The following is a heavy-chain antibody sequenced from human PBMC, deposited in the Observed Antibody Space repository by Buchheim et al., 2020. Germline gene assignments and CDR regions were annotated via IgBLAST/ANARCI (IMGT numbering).Heavy chain of an antibody. D-gene: IGHD2-15*01. CDR3: ARHPLHSGYCDGGSCYPDY. CDR2: IYPDDSNT. J-gene: IGHJ4*02. CDR1: GYNFATYW. Sequence: EVQLVQSAAEVRKPGESLKIPCKGSGYNFATYWIGWVRQMPGKGLEWMGIIYPDDSNTIYSPSFQGQVTISVARSISTAYLQWNSLKASDTAIYYCARHPLHSGYCDGGSCYPDYWGQGTL. V-gene: IGHV5-51*01.